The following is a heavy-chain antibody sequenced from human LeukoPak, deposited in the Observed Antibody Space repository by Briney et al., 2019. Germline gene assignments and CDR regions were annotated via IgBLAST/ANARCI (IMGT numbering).Heavy chain of an antibody. Sequence: GGSLRLSCAASGFTFSTYSMIWVRQAPGKGLEWVANIKQDGSEKYYVDSVKGRFTISRDNAKNSLYLQMNSLRAEDTAVYYCAREQWFGDDAFDIWGQGTMVTVSS. D-gene: IGHD3-10*01. J-gene: IGHJ3*02. CDR2: IKQDGSEK. CDR1: GFTFSTYS. CDR3: AREQWFGDDAFDI. V-gene: IGHV3-7*01.